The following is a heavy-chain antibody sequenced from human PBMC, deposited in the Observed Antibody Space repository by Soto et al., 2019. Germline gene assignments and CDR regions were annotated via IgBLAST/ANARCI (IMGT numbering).Heavy chain of an antibody. CDR3: ARSKVVVAATNWFDP. CDR1: GYTFTSYA. Sequence: GASVKVSCKASGYTFTSYAMHWVRQAPGQRLEWMGWINAGNGNTKYSQKFQGRVTITRDTSASTAYMELSSLRSEDTAVYYCARSKVVVAATNWFDPWGQGTLVTVSS. J-gene: IGHJ5*02. D-gene: IGHD2-15*01. V-gene: IGHV1-3*01. CDR2: INAGNGNT.